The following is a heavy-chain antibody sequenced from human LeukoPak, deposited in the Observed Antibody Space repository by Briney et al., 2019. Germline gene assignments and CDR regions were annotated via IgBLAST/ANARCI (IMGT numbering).Heavy chain of an antibody. CDR3: AKGWFDP. V-gene: IGHV3-23*01. Sequence: GGSLRLSCAASGFTFSSYAMNWVRQAPGKGLEWVSGISGSGGSTYYADSVKGRVTTSRDNSKNTLCLQMNSLRAEDTAVYYCAKGWFDPWGQGTLVTVSS. J-gene: IGHJ5*02. CDR1: GFTFSSYA. CDR2: ISGSGGST.